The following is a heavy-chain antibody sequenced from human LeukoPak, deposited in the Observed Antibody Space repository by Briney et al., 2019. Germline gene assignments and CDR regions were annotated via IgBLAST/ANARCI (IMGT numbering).Heavy chain of an antibody. CDR1: GFTFSSHW. CDR2: VSSDGRNT. V-gene: IGHV3-74*01. CDR3: ARDLGGSGPTPIDY. D-gene: IGHD4-23*01. Sequence: GGSLRLSCAASGFTFSSHWMHWVRQAPGKGLVWVSRVSSDGRNTIYADSVKGRFTISRDNAMNTLYLQMNSLRAEDTAVYYCARDLGGSGPTPIDYWGQGILVTVSS. J-gene: IGHJ4*02.